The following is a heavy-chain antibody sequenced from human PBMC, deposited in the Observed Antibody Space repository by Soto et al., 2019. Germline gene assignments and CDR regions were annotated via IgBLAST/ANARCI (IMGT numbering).Heavy chain of an antibody. V-gene: IGHV1-18*01. Sequence: QVQLVQSGGEVKKPGASVKLSCTASGYTFTRYGISRVRQAPGQGLEWMGWISGYNGKTNYAQNGQGRVTMTTYTTTGTAYMDLSSLRSDITAVYYCASGGAVNYYHGMDVWGQGTTVTVSS. D-gene: IGHD2-15*01. CDR1: GYTFTRYG. CDR3: ASGGAVNYYHGMDV. J-gene: IGHJ6*02. CDR2: ISGYNGKT.